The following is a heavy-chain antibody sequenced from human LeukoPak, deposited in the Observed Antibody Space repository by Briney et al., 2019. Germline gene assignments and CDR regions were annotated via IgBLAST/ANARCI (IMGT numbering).Heavy chain of an antibody. CDR1: GASISSGGYF. J-gene: IGHJ4*02. D-gene: IGHD2-2*01. CDR2: IYYTGST. Sequence: SETLSLTCTVSGASISSGGYFWGWNRQHPGKGLEWIGYIYYTGSTYYNPSLKSRATITVDTSNDQLSLKLSSVTAADTAVYYCARYSSRSFYFDYWGQGTLVTVSS. CDR3: ARYSSRSFYFDY. V-gene: IGHV4-31*03.